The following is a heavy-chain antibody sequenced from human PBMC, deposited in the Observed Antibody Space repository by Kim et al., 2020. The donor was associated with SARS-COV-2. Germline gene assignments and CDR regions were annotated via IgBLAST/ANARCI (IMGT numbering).Heavy chain of an antibody. V-gene: IGHV1-46*01. J-gene: IGHJ6*02. CDR3: ARASALYYYYGMDV. Sequence: YAQKFQGRVTVTRDTSTSTVYMELSSLRSEDTAVYYCARASALYYYYGMDVWGQGTTVTVSS. D-gene: IGHD6-6*01.